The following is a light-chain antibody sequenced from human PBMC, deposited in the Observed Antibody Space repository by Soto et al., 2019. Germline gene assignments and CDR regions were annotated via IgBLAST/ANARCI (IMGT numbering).Light chain of an antibody. V-gene: IGKV3-15*01. CDR2: GAS. J-gene: IGKJ1*01. CDR1: QSVSTN. Sequence: EIVMTQSPATLSVSPGDRATLSCRASQSVSTNLAWYQQIPGQAPRLLIFGASTRATGIPARFSGSGSGTEFTRTISSMKSDDFAVYYCKQYTNTTPWTFGQGTKVNLK. CDR3: KQYTNTTPWT.